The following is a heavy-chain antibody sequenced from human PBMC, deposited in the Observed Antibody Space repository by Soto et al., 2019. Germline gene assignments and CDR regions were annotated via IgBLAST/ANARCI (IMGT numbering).Heavy chain of an antibody. CDR2: ISYDGSNK. CDR3: VKDGSSGWPYYYGMDV. V-gene: IGHV3-30*18. Sequence: QVQLVESGGGVVQPGRSLRLSSAASGFTFSSYGMHWVRQAPGKGLEWVAVISYDGSNKYYADSLKGRFTVSRDNSKNTLYLQMSSLRAEDTAVYYCVKDGSSGWPYYYGMDVWGQGTTVTVSS. CDR1: GFTFSSYG. J-gene: IGHJ6*02. D-gene: IGHD6-19*01.